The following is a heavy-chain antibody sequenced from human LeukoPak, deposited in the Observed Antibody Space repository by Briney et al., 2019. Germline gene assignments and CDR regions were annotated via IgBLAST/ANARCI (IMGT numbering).Heavy chain of an antibody. CDR3: TRTVLDCKNGVCYDY. Sequence: ASVKVSCKASGYTLTSYGISWVRQAPGQGLEWMGWISAYNGNTIYAQKLQGRVTVTTDTSTSTAYMELRSLRSDDTAVYYCTRTVLDCKNGVCYDYWGQGTLVTVSS. J-gene: IGHJ4*02. D-gene: IGHD2-8*01. V-gene: IGHV1-18*01. CDR1: GYTLTSYG. CDR2: ISAYNGNT.